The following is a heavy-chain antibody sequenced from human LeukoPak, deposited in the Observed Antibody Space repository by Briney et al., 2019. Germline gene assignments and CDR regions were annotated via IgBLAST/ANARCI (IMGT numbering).Heavy chain of an antibody. CDR1: GFTFDDYA. D-gene: IGHD3-10*01. CDR3: AKDAGITMVRGWFDP. Sequence: GGSLRLSCAASGFTFDDYAMHWVRQAPGKGLEWVSGISWNSGSIGYADSVKGRLTISRDNAKNSLYLQMNSLRAEDTALYYCAKDAGITMVRGWFDPWGQGTLVTVSS. V-gene: IGHV3-9*01. J-gene: IGHJ5*02. CDR2: ISWNSGSI.